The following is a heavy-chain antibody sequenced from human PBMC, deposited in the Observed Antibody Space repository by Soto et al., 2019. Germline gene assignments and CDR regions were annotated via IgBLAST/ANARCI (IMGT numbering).Heavy chain of an antibody. CDR3: ARDGHYDSSGYYSW. V-gene: IGHV1-2*02. CDR2: INPNSGGT. D-gene: IGHD3-22*01. J-gene: IGHJ4*02. Sequence: GASVKVSCKASGYTFTGYYMHWVRQAPGQGLEWMGWINPNSGGTNYAQKFQGRVTMTGDTSISTAYMELSRLRSDDTAVYYCARDGHYDSSGYYSWWGQGTLVTVSS. CDR1: GYTFTGYY.